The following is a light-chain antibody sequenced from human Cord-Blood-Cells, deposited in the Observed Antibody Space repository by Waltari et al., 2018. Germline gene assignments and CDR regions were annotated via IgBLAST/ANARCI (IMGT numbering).Light chain of an antibody. J-gene: IGKJ4*01. CDR1: QSVSSY. Sequence: EIVLTPSPATLSLSPRERATLSCRASQSVSSYLAWYQQKPGQAPRLLIYDASNRATGIPARFSGSGSGTEFTLTSSSLEPEDFAVYYCQQRSNWPPLTFGGGTKVEIK. V-gene: IGKV3-11*01. CDR2: DAS. CDR3: QQRSNWPPLT.